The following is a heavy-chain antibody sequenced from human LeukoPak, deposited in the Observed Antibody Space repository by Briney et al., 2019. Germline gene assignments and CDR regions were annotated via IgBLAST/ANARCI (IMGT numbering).Heavy chain of an antibody. V-gene: IGHV1-46*01. CDR2: INPSGGST. Sequence: GASVKVSCKASGYTFTSYYMHWVRQAPGQGLEWMGIINPSGGSTSYAQKFQGRVTMTRDTSTSTVYMELSSLRPEDTAVYYCARDLRDCSGGSCYSGRDYWGQGTLVTVSS. J-gene: IGHJ4*02. CDR1: GYTFTSYY. CDR3: ARDLRDCSGGSCYSGRDY. D-gene: IGHD2-15*01.